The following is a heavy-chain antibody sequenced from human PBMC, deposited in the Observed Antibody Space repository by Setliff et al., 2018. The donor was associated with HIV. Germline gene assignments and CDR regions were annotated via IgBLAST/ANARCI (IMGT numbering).Heavy chain of an antibody. Sequence: PGESLKISCVASGFAFDDYSMHWVRQAPGKGLEWVSLISWDGSSTFYADSVKGRFTISRDNSKNSLHLQMSSLRPEDTAFYYCAKGLKHRSDSAWFYYDMDVWGPGTTVTV. CDR2: ISWDGSST. D-gene: IGHD6-19*01. J-gene: IGHJ6*02. V-gene: IGHV3-43*01. CDR3: AKGLKHRSDSAWFYYDMDV. CDR1: GFAFDDYS.